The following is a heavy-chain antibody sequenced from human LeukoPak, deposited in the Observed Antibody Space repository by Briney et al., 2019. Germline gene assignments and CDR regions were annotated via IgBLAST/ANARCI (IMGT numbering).Heavy chain of an antibody. CDR2: ISTSSSYI. Sequence: GGSLRLSCAASGFTFSRYSMNWVRQAPGKGLEWVSSISTSSSYIYYADSVKGRFTISRDNAKNSLYLQMNSLIAEDTAMYYCARAYSGTYGLGYYYMDVWGKGTTVTVSS. V-gene: IGHV3-21*01. CDR1: GFTFSRYS. J-gene: IGHJ6*03. D-gene: IGHD1-26*01. CDR3: ARAYSGTYGLGYYYMDV.